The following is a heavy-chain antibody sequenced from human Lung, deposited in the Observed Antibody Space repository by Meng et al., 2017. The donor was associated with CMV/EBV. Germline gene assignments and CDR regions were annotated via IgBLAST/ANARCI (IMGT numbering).Heavy chain of an antibody. CDR1: GGSISSGGYY. CDR3: ARASYGSGSPLGESWFDP. J-gene: IGHJ5*02. Sequence: QGQRQESGPGPVKPSPTLSLTCTVSGGSISSGGYYWSWIRQHPGKGLEWIGYIHSSGSTYYNPSLRSRLTISVDTSKNQFSLKLSSVTAADTAVYYCARASYGSGSPLGESWFDPWGQGTLVTVSS. D-gene: IGHD3-10*01. CDR2: IHSSGST. V-gene: IGHV4-31*03.